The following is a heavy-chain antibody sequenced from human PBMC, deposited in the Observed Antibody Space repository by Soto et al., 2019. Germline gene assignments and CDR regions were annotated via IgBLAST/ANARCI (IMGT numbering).Heavy chain of an antibody. V-gene: IGHV3-23*01. Sequence: EVQVMESGGGLVQPGGSLRLSCAASGFTFSYYAMSWVRQAPGKGPEWVSGITGSGGNIYYADSVKGRFTISRDNSKNTLYLQMNILRVEDTAVYYCASLEQWLPRDYWGQGTLVTVSS. CDR2: ITGSGGNI. D-gene: IGHD6-19*01. CDR1: GFTFSYYA. J-gene: IGHJ4*02. CDR3: ASLEQWLPRDY.